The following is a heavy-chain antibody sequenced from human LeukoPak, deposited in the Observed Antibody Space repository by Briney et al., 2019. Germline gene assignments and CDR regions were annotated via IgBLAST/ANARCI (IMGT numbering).Heavy chain of an antibody. CDR3: ARDRTYLHSSSWRRGSNY. D-gene: IGHD6-13*01. V-gene: IGHV1-2*02. CDR1: GYTFTGYY. CDR2: INPNSGGT. J-gene: IGHJ4*02. Sequence: ASVKVSCKASGYTFTGYYMHWVRQAPGQGLEWMGWINPNSGGTNYAQKFQGRVTMTRDTSISTAYMELSRLRSDDTAVYYCARDRTYLHSSSWRRGSNYWGQGTLVTVSS.